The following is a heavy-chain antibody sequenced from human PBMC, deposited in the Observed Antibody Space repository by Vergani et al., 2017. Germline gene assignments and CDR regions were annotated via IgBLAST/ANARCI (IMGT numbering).Heavy chain of an antibody. CDR3: ARVRDGYSQLDWFDL. V-gene: IGHV4-31*11. CDR1: GGSISSGDHC. D-gene: IGHD5-24*01. Sequence: QVQLQESGPGVVKPSQTLSLTCAVSGGSISSGDHCWTWIRQRPGKGLEWIGYIFYSGTTYDNPSLRSRLTISVDTSQNQFSLSLSSVTAADTAVYYCARVRDGYSQLDWFDLWGQGTQVTVSS. CDR2: IFYSGTT. J-gene: IGHJ5*02.